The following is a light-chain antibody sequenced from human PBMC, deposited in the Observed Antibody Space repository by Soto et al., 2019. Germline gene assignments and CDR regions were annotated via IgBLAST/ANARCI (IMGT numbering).Light chain of an antibody. CDR2: DVS. CDR3: SSYTTSNTRQIV. CDR1: SSDVGGYNY. J-gene: IGLJ1*01. V-gene: IGLV2-14*01. Sequence: QSVLTQPASVSGSPGQSIAISCTGTSSDVGGYNYVSWYQQHPGKAPKLMVYDVSNRPSGVSNPFSGSKSGNTASLTISGLQPEDEAGYYCSSYTTSNTRQIVFGTGTKVTVL.